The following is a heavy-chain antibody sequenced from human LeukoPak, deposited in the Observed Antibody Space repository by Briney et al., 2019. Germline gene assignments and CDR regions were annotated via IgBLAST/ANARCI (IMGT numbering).Heavy chain of an antibody. Sequence: TSETLSLTCTVSGGSISGNSYYWGWIRQPPGKGLEWIGSIYYTGSTYYNPSLKSRVTISVYTSKNQFSLKLSSVTAADTAVYSCARLRRYDYGDYVPRGYFDYWGQGTLVTVTS. D-gene: IGHD4-17*01. CDR2: IYYTGST. CDR3: ARLRRYDYGDYVPRGYFDY. CDR1: GGSISGNSYY. J-gene: IGHJ4*02. V-gene: IGHV4-39*01.